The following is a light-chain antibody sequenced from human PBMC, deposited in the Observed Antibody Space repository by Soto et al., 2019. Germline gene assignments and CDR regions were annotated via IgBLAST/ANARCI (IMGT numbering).Light chain of an antibody. CDR2: AAP. V-gene: IGKV1-12*01. CDR1: QSISSW. Sequence: DIEMTQSPSTLSASVGDRVTITCRASQSISSWLAWYQQKPGKAPRLLIYAAPSLQSGVPSRFSGSGSGTDFTLTISSLQPEDFATYYCQQANSFPWTFGQGTKVDNK. J-gene: IGKJ1*01. CDR3: QQANSFPWT.